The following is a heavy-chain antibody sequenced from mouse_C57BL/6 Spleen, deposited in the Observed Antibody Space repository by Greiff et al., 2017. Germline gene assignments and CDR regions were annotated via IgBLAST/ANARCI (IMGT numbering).Heavy chain of an antibody. D-gene: IGHD3-2*02. J-gene: IGHJ3*01. CDR3: ARNRDSSGYVWFAY. V-gene: IGHV2-2*01. Sequence: VKLQESGPGLVQPSQSLSITCTVSGFSLTSYGVHWVRQSPGKGLEWLGVIWSGGSTDYKAAFISRLSISKYNSKSQVFFKMNSLQADDTAIYYCARNRDSSGYVWFAYWGQGTLVTVSA. CDR2: IWSGGST. CDR1: GFSLTSYG.